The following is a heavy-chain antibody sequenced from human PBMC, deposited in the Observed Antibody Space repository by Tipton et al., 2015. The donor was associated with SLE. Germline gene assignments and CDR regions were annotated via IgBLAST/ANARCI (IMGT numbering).Heavy chain of an antibody. Sequence: TLSLTCTVSGGSISSSSYYWGWIRQPPGKGLEWIGSIYYSGSTYYNPSLKSRVTISVDTSKNQFSLKLSSVTAADTAVYYCARHPEARPFDYWGQGTLVTVYS. V-gene: IGHV4-39*07. D-gene: IGHD6-6*01. CDR3: ARHPEARPFDY. J-gene: IGHJ4*02. CDR1: GGSISSSSYY. CDR2: IYYSGST.